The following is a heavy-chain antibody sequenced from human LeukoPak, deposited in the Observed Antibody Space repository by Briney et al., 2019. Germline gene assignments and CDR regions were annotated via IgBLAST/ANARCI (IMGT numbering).Heavy chain of an antibody. D-gene: IGHD4-17*01. CDR3: ARYGCNFDY. CDR1: GGSISSYY. CDR2: IYYSGST. Sequence: SETLSLTCTVSGGSISSYYWSWIRQPPGKGLDWIGYIYYSGSTHYNPSLKSRVTISVDTSKNQFSLKLSSVTAADTAVYYCARYGCNFDYWGQGTLVTVSS. J-gene: IGHJ4*02. V-gene: IGHV4-59*01.